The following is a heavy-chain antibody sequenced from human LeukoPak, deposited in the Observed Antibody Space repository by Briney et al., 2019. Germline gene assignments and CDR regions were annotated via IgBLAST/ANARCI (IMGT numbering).Heavy chain of an antibody. CDR1: GFTFSNSW. CDR3: AELGITMIGGV. CDR2: IKQDGSEK. D-gene: IGHD3-10*02. V-gene: IGHV3-7*01. J-gene: IGHJ6*04. Sequence: GGSLRLSCAASGFTFSNSWMSWVRQAPGKGLEWVANIKQDGSEKYYADSVKGRFTISRDNAKNSLYLQMNSLRAEDTAVYYCAELGITMIGGVWGKGTTVTISS.